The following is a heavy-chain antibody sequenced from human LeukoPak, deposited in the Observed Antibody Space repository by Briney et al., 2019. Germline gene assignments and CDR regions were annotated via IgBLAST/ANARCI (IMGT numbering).Heavy chain of an antibody. J-gene: IGHJ4*02. V-gene: IGHV4-4*07. CDR2: MYTSGSS. CDR1: GGSINNYY. CDR3: ARDLAQTPWDY. Sequence: ASETLSLTCTVSGGSINNYYWSWIRQPAGKGLEWIGRMYTSGSSNYNTSLKSRVTMSVDTSKNQFSLRLNSVTAADTAVYYCARDLAQTPWDYWGQGTLVTVSA.